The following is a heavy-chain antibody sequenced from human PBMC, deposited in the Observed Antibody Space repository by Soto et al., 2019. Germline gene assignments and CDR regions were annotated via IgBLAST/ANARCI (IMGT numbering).Heavy chain of an antibody. V-gene: IGHV4-59*01. D-gene: IGHD3-10*01. CDR1: GCSLSRYY. CDR2: IYYSGST. Sequence: SETLSPTCPLSGCSLSRYYWRLVRQPPGKGLEWIGYIYYSGSTNYNPSLKSRVTISVDTSKNQFSLKLSSVTAADTAVYYCARALYGSGYMDVWGKGTTVTVSS. J-gene: IGHJ6*03. CDR3: ARALYGSGYMDV.